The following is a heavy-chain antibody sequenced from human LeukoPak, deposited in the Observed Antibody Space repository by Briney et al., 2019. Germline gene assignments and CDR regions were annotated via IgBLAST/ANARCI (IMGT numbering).Heavy chain of an antibody. CDR1: GFSFSDYD. Sequence: GGSLRLSCSASGFSFSDYDMNWFRQAPGEGLEWISSISGRSSHVYYGDSVKGRFSISRDNTMNSVFQHMISLGVDDTAVYYCGRAFPPLRTASAGDLWGQGTLVTVSS. CDR3: GRAFPPLRTASAGDL. CDR2: ISGRSSHV. J-gene: IGHJ4*02. V-gene: IGHV3-21*01. D-gene: IGHD3-16*01.